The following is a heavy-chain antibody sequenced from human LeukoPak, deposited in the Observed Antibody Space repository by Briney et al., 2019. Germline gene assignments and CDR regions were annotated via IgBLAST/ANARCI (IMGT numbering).Heavy chain of an antibody. J-gene: IGHJ4*02. CDR1: GFTFSTYA. CDR2: ISGSGDST. CDR3: AKGYSSSWAHDY. V-gene: IGHV3-23*01. Sequence: GGSLRLSCGASGFTFSTYAVTWVRQAPAKGLEWVSTISGSGDSTYYADSVKRRFTISRDNSKNPRYVQMNSLRAEDTAVYYWAKGYSSSWAHDYWGQGTLVTVSS. D-gene: IGHD6-13*01.